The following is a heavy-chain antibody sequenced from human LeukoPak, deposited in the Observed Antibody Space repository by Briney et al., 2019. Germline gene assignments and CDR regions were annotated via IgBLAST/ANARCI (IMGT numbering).Heavy chain of an antibody. J-gene: IGHJ4*02. CDR1: GYTFTSYG. V-gene: IGHV1-18*01. CDR2: ISAYNGNT. D-gene: IGHD3-10*01. CDR3: ARGVPSYYLFSIESNFDY. Sequence: ASVKVSCKASGYTFTSYGISWVRQAPGQGLEWMGWISAYNGNTNYAQKLQGRVTMTTDTSTSTAYMELRSLRSDDTAVYYCARGVPSYYLFSIESNFDYWRLGTLVTVSS.